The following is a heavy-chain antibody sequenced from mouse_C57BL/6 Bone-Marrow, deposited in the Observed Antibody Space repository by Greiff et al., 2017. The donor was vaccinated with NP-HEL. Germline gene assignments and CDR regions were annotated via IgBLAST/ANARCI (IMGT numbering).Heavy chain of an antibody. Sequence: QVQLQQPGAELVMPGASVKLSCKASGYTFTSYWMHWVKQRPGQGLEWIGEIDPSDSYTNYNQKFKGKSTLTVDKSSSTAYMQLSSLTSEDSAVYYCARSHGNYGYFDVWGTGTTVTVSS. CDR1: GYTFTSYW. CDR3: ARSHGNYGYFDV. J-gene: IGHJ1*03. CDR2: IDPSDSYT. V-gene: IGHV1-69*01. D-gene: IGHD2-1*01.